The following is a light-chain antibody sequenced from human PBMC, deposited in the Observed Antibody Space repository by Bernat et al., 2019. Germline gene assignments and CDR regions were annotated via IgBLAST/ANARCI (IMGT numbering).Light chain of an antibody. CDR1: QGIRID. J-gene: IGKJ1*01. CDR3: LQDYSYPWT. CDR2: GAS. Sequence: AIQLTQSPSSLSASVGDRVTITCRASQGIRIDLGWYQQRPGKAPKLLVYGASCLQSGVPSRFSGSGSGTDFTLTISSLQPEDFATYFCLQDYSYPWTFGQGTKVEIK. V-gene: IGKV1-6*01.